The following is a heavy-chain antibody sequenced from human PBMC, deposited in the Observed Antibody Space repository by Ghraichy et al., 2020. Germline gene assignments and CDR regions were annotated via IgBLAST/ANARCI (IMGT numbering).Heavy chain of an antibody. J-gene: IGHJ5*01. D-gene: IGHD3/OR15-3a*01. CDR1: GGSFSGYY. CDR2: INHSGST. CDR3: VWFFNPLVS. V-gene: IGHV4-34*01. Sequence: SETLSLTCAVYGGSFSGYYWSWIRQPPGKGLEWIGEINHSGSTNYNPSPKSRVTISVDTSKNQLSLKLNSVTAADTAVYSCVWFFNPLVSWGQGTLVTVSS.